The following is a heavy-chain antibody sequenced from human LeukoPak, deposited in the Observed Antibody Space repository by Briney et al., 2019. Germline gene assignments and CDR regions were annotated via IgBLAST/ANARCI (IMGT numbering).Heavy chain of an antibody. CDR1: GFTLSSYA. V-gene: IGHV3-23*01. CDR3: AKDILRWSFDY. CDR2: IGGNSKT. J-gene: IGHJ4*02. D-gene: IGHD4-17*01. Sequence: GGSLRLSCAASGFTLSSYAMSWVRQAPGKGLEWVSGIGGNSKTHYADSVEGRFTISRDTSKNLLFLQMNNLRVEDTAVYYCAKDILRWSFDYWGQGTLVTVSS.